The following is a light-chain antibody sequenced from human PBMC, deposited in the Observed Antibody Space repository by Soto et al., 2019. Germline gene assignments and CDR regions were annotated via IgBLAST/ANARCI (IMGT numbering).Light chain of an antibody. V-gene: IGKV3-20*01. Sequence: EIVLTQSPGTLSLSPGERATLSCRARQSVSSSYLAWYQQKPGQAPRLLIYGASSRATGIPDRFSGSGSGPDFTLTISRLEPEDFAVYYCQQYGSSGYTFGHGTKLEIK. CDR1: QSVSSSY. J-gene: IGKJ2*01. CDR2: GAS. CDR3: QQYGSSGYT.